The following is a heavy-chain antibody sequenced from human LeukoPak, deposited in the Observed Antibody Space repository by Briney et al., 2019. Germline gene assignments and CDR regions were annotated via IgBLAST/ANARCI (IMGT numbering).Heavy chain of an antibody. Sequence: SETLSLTCTVSGGSISSISYYWGWIRQPPGKGLEWIGSMYHNGSTYYNPSLKSRVTISVDTSKNQFSLKLTSVTAADMAVYYCARHPSGRMWLQQGGWFDPWGQGTLVTVSS. V-gene: IGHV4-39*01. CDR3: ARHPSGRMWLQQGGWFDP. CDR1: GGSISSISYY. J-gene: IGHJ5*02. CDR2: MYHNGST. D-gene: IGHD5-24*01.